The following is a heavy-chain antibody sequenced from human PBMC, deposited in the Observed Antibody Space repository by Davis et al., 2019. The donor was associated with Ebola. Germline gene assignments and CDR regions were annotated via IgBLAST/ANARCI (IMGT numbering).Heavy chain of an antibody. V-gene: IGHV4-59*01. CDR2: IYYSGST. CDR3: ARDTLRDKSFDY. Sequence: PSETLSLTCTVSGGSISSYYWSWIRQPPGKGLEWIGYIYYSGSTNYNPSLKSRVTISVDTSKNQFSLKLSSVTAADTAVYYCARDTLRDKSFDYWGQGTLVTVSS. CDR1: GGSISSYY. D-gene: IGHD2/OR15-2a*01. J-gene: IGHJ4*02.